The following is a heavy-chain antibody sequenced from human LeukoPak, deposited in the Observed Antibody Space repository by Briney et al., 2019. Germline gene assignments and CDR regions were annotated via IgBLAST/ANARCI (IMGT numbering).Heavy chain of an antibody. CDR3: ATKGPRRGYFDY. CDR2: IYYTGST. Sequence: SETLSLTCTVSGGSISSYYWSWIRQPPGKGLEWIGYIYYTGSTNYNPSLKSRVTISVDMSKNQFSLKLTSVTAADTAVYYCATKGPRRGYFDYWGQGTLVAVSS. V-gene: IGHV4-59*01. J-gene: IGHJ4*02. CDR1: GGSISSYY.